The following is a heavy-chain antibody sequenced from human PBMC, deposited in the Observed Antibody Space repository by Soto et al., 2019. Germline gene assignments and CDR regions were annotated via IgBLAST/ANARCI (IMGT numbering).Heavy chain of an antibody. CDR1: GGSISSYY. V-gene: IGHV4-59*01. D-gene: IGHD3-10*01. CDR2: IYYGGST. J-gene: IGHJ5*02. Sequence: SETLSLTCTVSGGSISSYYWSWIRQPPGKGLEWIGYIYYGGSTNYNPSLKSRVTISVDTSKNQFSLKLSSVTAADTAVYYCARARLSRSWWFDPWGQGTLVNVSS. CDR3: ARARLSRSWWFDP.